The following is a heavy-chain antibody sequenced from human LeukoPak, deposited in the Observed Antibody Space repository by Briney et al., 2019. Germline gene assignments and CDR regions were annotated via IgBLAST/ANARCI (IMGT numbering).Heavy chain of an antibody. CDR2: INPNTGGT. CDR3: ARGIYRYAAPFDY. V-gene: IGHV1-2*02. CDR1: VYTLIVYQ. J-gene: IGHJ4*02. Sequence: SVKGSCKTSVYTLIVYQMHWVRQAPGHELEWMGWINPNTGGTNYAQQFQSRFTMTRDTSINTVYMELRRLRSADTDVYSCARGIYRYAAPFDYWGQGTLVTVSS. D-gene: IGHD3-16*02.